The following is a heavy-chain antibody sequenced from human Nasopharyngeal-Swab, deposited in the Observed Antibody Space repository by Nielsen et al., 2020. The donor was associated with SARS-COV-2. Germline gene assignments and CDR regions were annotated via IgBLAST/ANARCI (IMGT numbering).Heavy chain of an antibody. CDR3: ARDRGVNDYVWGSYRKSDAFDI. CDR2: INPSGGST. Sequence: ASVKVSCKASGYTFTSYYMHWVRQAPGQGLEWMGIINPSGGSTSYARKFQGRVTMTRDTSTSTVYMELSSLRSEDTAVYYWARDRGVNDYVWGSYRKSDAFDIWGQGTMVT. D-gene: IGHD3-16*02. J-gene: IGHJ3*02. V-gene: IGHV1-46*01. CDR1: GYTFTSYY.